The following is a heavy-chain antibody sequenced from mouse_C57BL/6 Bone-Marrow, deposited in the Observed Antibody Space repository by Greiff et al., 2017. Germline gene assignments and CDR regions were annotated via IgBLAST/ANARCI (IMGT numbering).Heavy chain of an antibody. J-gene: IGHJ2*01. D-gene: IGHD1-1*02. CDR3: ARRWDYFDY. Sequence: QVQLQQSGAELVKPGASVTMSCKASGYTFTSYWITWVKQRPGQGLEWIGDIYPGSGSTNYNEKFKSKATLTVDTSSSTAYMQLSSLTSEDSAVYYCARRWDYFDYWGQGTTLTVSS. CDR2: IYPGSGST. CDR1: GYTFTSYW. V-gene: IGHV1-55*01.